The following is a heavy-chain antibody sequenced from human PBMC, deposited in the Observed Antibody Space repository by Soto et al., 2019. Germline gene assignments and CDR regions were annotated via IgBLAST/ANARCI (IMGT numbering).Heavy chain of an antibody. D-gene: IGHD6-6*01. CDR1: GGSFSGYY. V-gene: IGHV4-34*01. CDR3: ARGTNAVDSSSDSGYYFDY. CDR2: INHSGSS. J-gene: IGHJ4*01. Sequence: QVQLQQWGAGLLKPSETLSLTCAVYGGSFSGYYWSWIRQPPGKGLEWSGEINHSGSSNYNPALMSRVSILLDTFKNQFSLQLSSETAAHTAVYYCARGTNAVDSSSDSGYYFDYWGQGTLVTVSS.